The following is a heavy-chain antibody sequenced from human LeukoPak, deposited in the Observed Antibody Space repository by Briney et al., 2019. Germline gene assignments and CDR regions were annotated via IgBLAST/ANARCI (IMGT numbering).Heavy chain of an antibody. V-gene: IGHV1-24*01. CDR3: ATDFIAAAGRRYYYYYGMDV. D-gene: IGHD6-13*01. CDR2: FDPEDGET. CDR1: GYTLTELS. J-gene: IGHJ6*02. Sequence: ASVKVSCKVSGYTLTELSMHWVRQAPGKGLEWMGGFDPEDGETIYAQKLQGRVTMTEDTSTDTAYMELSSLRSEDTAVYYCATDFIAAAGRRYYYYYGMDVWGQGTTVTVSS.